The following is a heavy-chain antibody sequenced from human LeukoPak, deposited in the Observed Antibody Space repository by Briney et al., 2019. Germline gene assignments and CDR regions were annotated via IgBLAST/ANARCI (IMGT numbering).Heavy chain of an antibody. Sequence: GGSLRLSCAAAGLTFSSYWMHWVRQAPGKGLVWVSRINSDGSSTSYADSVKGRFTISRDNAKNTLYLQMNSLRAEDTAVYYCARRSSGSPPYYFGYWGQGTLVTVSS. CDR1: GLTFSSYW. D-gene: IGHD1-26*01. CDR3: ARRSSGSPPYYFGY. J-gene: IGHJ4*02. V-gene: IGHV3-74*01. CDR2: INSDGSST.